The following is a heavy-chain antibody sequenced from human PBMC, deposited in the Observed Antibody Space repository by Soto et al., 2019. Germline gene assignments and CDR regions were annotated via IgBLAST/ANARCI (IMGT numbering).Heavy chain of an antibody. CDR1: GFTFSDYD. CDR2: ISISGSTI. J-gene: IGHJ4*02. CDR3: SRDQANDSSGHYPVGAYLEY. V-gene: IGHV3-11*01. Sequence: PGGSLRLSCAASGFTFSDYDMGWIRQGPGKGRECVSYISISGSTIYYADSVKGRFTISRDNAKNSMYLQMNSLRAEDTAVYYCSRDQANDSSGHYPVGAYLEYWGEGT. D-gene: IGHD3-22*01.